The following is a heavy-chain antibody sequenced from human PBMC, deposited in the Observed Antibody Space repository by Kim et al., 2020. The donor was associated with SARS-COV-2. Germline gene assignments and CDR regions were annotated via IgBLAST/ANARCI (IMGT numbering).Heavy chain of an antibody. D-gene: IGHD1-7*01. CDR1: GFTFSDYY. Sequence: GGSLRLSCAASGFTFSDYYMSWIRQAPGKGLEWVSYISSSGSSIYYADSVKGRFTISRYNAKNSLYLQMNSLRAEDTAVYYCAREPTTPGWFDPWGQGTLVTVSS. CDR3: AREPTTPGWFDP. CDR2: ISSSGSSI. V-gene: IGHV3-11*01. J-gene: IGHJ5*02.